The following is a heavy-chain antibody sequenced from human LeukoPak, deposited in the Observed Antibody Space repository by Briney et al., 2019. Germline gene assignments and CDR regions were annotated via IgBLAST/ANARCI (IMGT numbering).Heavy chain of an antibody. D-gene: IGHD6-19*01. CDR1: GFIFSSYW. Sequence: GGSLRLSCAASGFIFSSYWMHWVRQAPGKGLVWVSRINSDGSSTSYADSVKGRFTISRDNAKNTLYLQMNSLRAEDAAVYYCGKKTGYSSGWYLESWGQGTLVTVSS. J-gene: IGHJ4*02. CDR2: INSDGSST. CDR3: GKKTGYSSGWYLES. V-gene: IGHV3-74*01.